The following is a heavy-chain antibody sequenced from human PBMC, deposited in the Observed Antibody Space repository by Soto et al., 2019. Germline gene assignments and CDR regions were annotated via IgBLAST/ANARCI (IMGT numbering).Heavy chain of an antibody. CDR1: GGSFSGYY. CDR3: ARGNHELLSFRGIDDPTASYYYYGMDV. D-gene: IGHD2-15*01. J-gene: IGHJ6*02. V-gene: IGHV4-34*01. Sequence: SETLSLTCGVYGGSFSGYYWSWIRQPPGKGLEWIGEINHSGSTNYNTSLKSRVTISVDTSKNQFSLKLSSVTAADTAVYYCARGNHELLSFRGIDDPTASYYYYGMDVWGQGTTVTVSS. CDR2: INHSGST.